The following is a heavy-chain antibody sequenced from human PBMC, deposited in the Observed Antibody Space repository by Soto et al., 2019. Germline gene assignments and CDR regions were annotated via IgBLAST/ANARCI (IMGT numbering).Heavy chain of an antibody. V-gene: IGHV3-11*01. Sequence: GGSLRLCCAASGFTFSDYYMSWIRQAPGKGLEWVSYISSSGSTIYYADSVKGRFTISRDNAKNSLYLQMNSLRAEDTAVYYCARAFVNWSYYYGMDVWGQGTTVTVSS. J-gene: IGHJ6*02. D-gene: IGHD1-20*01. CDR3: ARAFVNWSYYYGMDV. CDR1: GFTFSDYY. CDR2: ISSSGSTI.